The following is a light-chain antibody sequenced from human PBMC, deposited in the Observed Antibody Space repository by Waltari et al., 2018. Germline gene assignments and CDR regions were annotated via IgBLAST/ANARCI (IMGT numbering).Light chain of an antibody. CDR3: QQSYSTPQIT. J-gene: IGKJ5*01. CDR2: AAS. Sequence: DIQMTQSPSSLSASVGDRVTITCRASQRISSYLNWYQQKPGKAPKLLIYAASSLQSGVPSRFSGSVSGTDFTLTISSLQPEDFATYYCQQSYSTPQITFGQGTRLEIK. V-gene: IGKV1-39*01. CDR1: QRISSY.